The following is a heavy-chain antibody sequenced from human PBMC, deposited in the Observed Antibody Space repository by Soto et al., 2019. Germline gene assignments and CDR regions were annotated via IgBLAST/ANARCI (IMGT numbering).Heavy chain of an antibody. CDR3: ARQSMVRGVSRDY. V-gene: IGHV1-69*02. CDR1: GGTFSSYT. CDR2: IIPILGIA. D-gene: IGHD3-10*01. J-gene: IGHJ4*02. Sequence: QVQLVQSGAEVKKPGSSVKVSCKASGGTFSSYTISWVRQAPGQGLEWMGRIIPILGIANYAQKYQGRVTITADKSTSTAYMELSSLRSEDTAVYYCARQSMVRGVSRDYWGQGTLVTVSS.